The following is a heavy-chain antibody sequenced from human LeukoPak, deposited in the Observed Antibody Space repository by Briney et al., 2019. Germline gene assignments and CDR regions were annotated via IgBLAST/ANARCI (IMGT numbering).Heavy chain of an antibody. CDR3: AREYYDILTGYYFDY. J-gene: IGHJ4*02. D-gene: IGHD3-9*01. CDR2: INPNSGGT. Sequence: GASVKVSCKASGYTFTGYYMHWVRQAPGQGLEWMGWINPNSGGTNYAQKFQGRVTMTRDTSISTAYMELSRLRSDDTAVYYCAREYYDILTGYYFDYWGQGTLVTVSS. CDR1: GYTFTGYY. V-gene: IGHV1-2*02.